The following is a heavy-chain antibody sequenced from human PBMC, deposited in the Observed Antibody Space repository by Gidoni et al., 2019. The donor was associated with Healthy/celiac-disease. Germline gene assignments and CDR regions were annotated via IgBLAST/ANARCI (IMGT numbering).Heavy chain of an antibody. J-gene: IGHJ3*02. V-gene: IGHV3-23*01. D-gene: IGHD3-3*01. CDR1: GFTFSSYA. Sequence: EVQLLEPGGGLVQPGGSLRLSCAASGFTFSSYAMSWARQGPGKGLEWVSAISVSGGSTYYADSVKGRFTISRDNSKNTLYLQMNSLRAEDTAVYYCAKDYDFWSGYPISAFDIWGQGTMVTVSS. CDR3: AKDYDFWSGYPISAFDI. CDR2: ISVSGGST.